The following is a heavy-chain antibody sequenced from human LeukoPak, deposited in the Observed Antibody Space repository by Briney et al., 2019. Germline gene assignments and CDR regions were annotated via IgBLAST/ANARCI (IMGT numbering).Heavy chain of an antibody. J-gene: IGHJ6*04. CDR3: AREGSKIGSGRNRYYYTGMDV. CDR1: GFTFGSYD. V-gene: IGHV3-30*03. D-gene: IGHD3-10*01. Sequence: GGSLRLSCAASGFTFGSYDIHWIRQAPGKGLEWVALISYDGSDTHYGDSVRGRFTISRDNSKNTLSLQMNSLRPEDMAVYYCAREGSKIGSGRNRYYYTGMDVWGKGTTVTVSS. CDR2: ISYDGSDT.